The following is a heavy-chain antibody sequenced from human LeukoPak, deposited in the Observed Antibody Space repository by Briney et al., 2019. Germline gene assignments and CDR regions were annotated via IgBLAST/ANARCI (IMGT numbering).Heavy chain of an antibody. Sequence: PGGSLRLSCAASGFTFSSYSFNWVRQAPGKGLEWVSSISSSSSYIYYADSVKGRFTISRDNAKNSLYLQMNSLRAEDTAVYYCARISRGVVVIQYYFDYWGQGTLVTVSS. CDR1: GFTFSSYS. CDR2: ISSSSSYI. D-gene: IGHD3-22*01. J-gene: IGHJ4*02. V-gene: IGHV3-21*01. CDR3: ARISRGVVVIQYYFDY.